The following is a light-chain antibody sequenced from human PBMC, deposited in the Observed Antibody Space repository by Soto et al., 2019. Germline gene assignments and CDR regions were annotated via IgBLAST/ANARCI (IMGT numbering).Light chain of an antibody. CDR2: GAS. CDR1: QTVDSNY. J-gene: IGKJ5*01. CDR3: QQYGSSPYT. V-gene: IGKV3-20*01. Sequence: ETVVTQAPGTLSFSRGKRATLSCRASQTVDSNYLAWYQQKPGQAPRLLIYGASTRATGIPDRFSGSGSGTDFTLTISRLEPEDFAVYYCQQYGSSPYTFGQGTRLEIK.